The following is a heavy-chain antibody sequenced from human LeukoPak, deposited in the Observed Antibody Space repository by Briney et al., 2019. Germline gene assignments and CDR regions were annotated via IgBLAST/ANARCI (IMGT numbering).Heavy chain of an antibody. CDR3: VRDDDQYGVDY. V-gene: IGHV3-74*01. CDR2: IKSDGTYS. J-gene: IGHJ4*02. CDR1: GFTFTSHW. D-gene: IGHD1-1*01. Sequence: GGSLRLSCVASGFTFTSHWMHWVRQAPGKGLVCVSRIKSDGTYSDYGDSVRGRFTISRDNAKDTLYLQMNSLRVEDTAVYYCVRDDDQYGVDYWGRGTLVTVSS.